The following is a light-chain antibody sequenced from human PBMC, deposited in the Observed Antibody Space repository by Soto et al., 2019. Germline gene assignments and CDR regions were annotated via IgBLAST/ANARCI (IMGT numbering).Light chain of an antibody. CDR1: SSDVGAYNY. J-gene: IGLJ1*01. CDR3: SSLTTSFTYV. Sequence: QSVLTQPASVSGSPGQSVAISCTGTSSDVGAYNYISWYQQHPGKAPKLLLSEVSNRPSGVSDRFSGSKSGNTASLTISGLQAEDEADYYCSSLTTSFTYVFGNGTKATVL. V-gene: IGLV2-14*01. CDR2: EVS.